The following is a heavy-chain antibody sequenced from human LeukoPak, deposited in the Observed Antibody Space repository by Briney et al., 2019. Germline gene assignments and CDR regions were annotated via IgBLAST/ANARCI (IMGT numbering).Heavy chain of an antibody. CDR1: GFTFSSYS. CDR2: ISSSSSYI. J-gene: IGHJ4*02. D-gene: IGHD1-14*01. Sequence: KPGGSLRLSCAASGFTFSSYSMNWVRQAPGKGLEWVSSISSSSSYIYYADSVKGRFTISRDNSKNTLYLQMNSLRVEDTAVYYCAKSAGSRASNWVFDHWGQGTLVTVSP. CDR3: AKSAGSRASNWVFDH. V-gene: IGHV3-21*01.